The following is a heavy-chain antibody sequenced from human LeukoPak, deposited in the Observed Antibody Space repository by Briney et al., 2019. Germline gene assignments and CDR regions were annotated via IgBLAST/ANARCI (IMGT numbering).Heavy chain of an antibody. J-gene: IGHJ3*02. V-gene: IGHV3-23*01. Sequence: PGGSLRLSCAASAFTFSSYAMSWVRQAPGKGLEWVSAISAGGGDTYYADSVKGRFTISRDNSKNTLYLQMNSLRAEDTAVYYCAKDRDSLQWYKDAFHIWGLGTMVTVSS. CDR3: AKDRDSLQWYKDAFHI. CDR2: ISAGGGDT. D-gene: IGHD3-3*01. CDR1: AFTFSSYA.